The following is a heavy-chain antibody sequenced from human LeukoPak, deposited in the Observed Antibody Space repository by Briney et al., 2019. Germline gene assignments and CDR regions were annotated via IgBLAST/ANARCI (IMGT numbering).Heavy chain of an antibody. D-gene: IGHD5-12*01. J-gene: IGHJ4*02. Sequence: GGSLRLSCAASGFTFSSYGMSWVRQAPGKGLEWVSVISGSGGSTYYADSMKGRFTISRDNSKNTLFLQMNSLRAEDTAVYYCAKTYSGYSHFDYWGQGTLVTVSS. CDR2: ISGSGGST. V-gene: IGHV3-23*01. CDR3: AKTYSGYSHFDY. CDR1: GFTFSSYG.